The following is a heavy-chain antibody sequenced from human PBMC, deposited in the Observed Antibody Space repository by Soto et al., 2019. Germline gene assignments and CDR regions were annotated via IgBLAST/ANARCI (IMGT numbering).Heavy chain of an antibody. Sequence: QITLKESGPTLVKPTQTLTLTCTFSGFSLSTSGVGVGWIRQPPGKALEWLALIYWDDDKRYSPSLKSRLTITEDTSKNQMVLTMTNMDPVDTATYYCAHRPYGETCDAFDIWGQVTMVTVSS. CDR3: AHRPYGETCDAFDI. V-gene: IGHV2-5*02. J-gene: IGHJ3*02. D-gene: IGHD4-17*01. CDR2: IYWDDDK. CDR1: GFSLSTSGVG.